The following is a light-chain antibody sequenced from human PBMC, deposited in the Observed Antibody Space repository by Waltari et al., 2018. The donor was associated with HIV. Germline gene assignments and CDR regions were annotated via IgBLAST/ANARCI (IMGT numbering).Light chain of an antibody. Sequence: QSVLTQPPSASGTPGQRVTFSCSGARSNIGSNSVYWYQKLPGTAPKLLMYGNKWRPVGAPDRFAGSKSATSASLAIIGLRSEDEAEYYCASWDDSLGGVVFGGGTQLTVL. CDR3: ASWDDSLGGVV. V-gene: IGLV1-47*01. J-gene: IGLJ2*01. CDR1: RSNIGSNS. CDR2: GNK.